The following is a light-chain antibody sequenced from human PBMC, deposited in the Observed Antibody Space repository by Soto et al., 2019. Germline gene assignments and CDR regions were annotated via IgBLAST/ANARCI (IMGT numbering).Light chain of an antibody. V-gene: IGLV2-14*03. CDR3: CSYTTSTTYV. CDR2: DVS. Sequence: QSALTQPASVSGSPGQSITISCTGTSSDVGAYNDVSWYQQHPGKAPKLIIYDVSNRPSGVSNRLSGSKSGNTASLTISGLQAEDEADYYCCSYTTSTTYVFGTGTKVTVL. CDR1: SSDVGAYND. J-gene: IGLJ1*01.